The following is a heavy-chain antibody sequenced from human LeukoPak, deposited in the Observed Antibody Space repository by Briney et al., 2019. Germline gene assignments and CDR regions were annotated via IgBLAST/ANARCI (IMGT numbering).Heavy chain of an antibody. CDR1: GFTFSSYE. Sequence: PGGSPRLSCAASGFTFSSYEMNWVRQAPGKGLEWVSYISSSGSTIYYADSVKGRFTISRDNAKNSLYLQMNSLRAEDTAVYYCARDLPVRGKVVFDYWGQGTLVTVSS. D-gene: IGHD3-10*01. V-gene: IGHV3-48*03. J-gene: IGHJ4*02. CDR3: ARDLPVRGKVVFDY. CDR2: ISSSGSTI.